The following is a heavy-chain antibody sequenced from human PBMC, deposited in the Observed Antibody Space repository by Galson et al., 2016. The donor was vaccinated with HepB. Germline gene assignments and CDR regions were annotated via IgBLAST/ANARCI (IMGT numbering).Heavy chain of an antibody. CDR3: AKEMFLSAYDSPVFEY. J-gene: IGHJ4*02. Sequence: SVKVSCKASGYTFTSYYMHWVRQAPGQGLEWMGKINPSGVSKSYAQKFQGRVTMTRDTSTSTVYMELSSLRSEDTAVYFCAKEMFLSAYDSPVFEYWGQGTLFTVSS. D-gene: IGHD5-12*01. CDR2: INPSGVSK. CDR1: GYTFTSYY. V-gene: IGHV1-46*01.